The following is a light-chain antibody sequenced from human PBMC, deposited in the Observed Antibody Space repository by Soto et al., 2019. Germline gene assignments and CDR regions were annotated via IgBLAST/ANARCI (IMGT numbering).Light chain of an antibody. Sequence: DIVLTQSPATLSLSPGERATLSCRASQSISSYLAWYQQKPGQAPRLLIYDASNRATGIPARFSGSGSGTDFTLPISSLEPEDFAVYYCQQRSNWPLTFGGGTKVDI. J-gene: IGKJ4*01. V-gene: IGKV3-11*01. CDR3: QQRSNWPLT. CDR2: DAS. CDR1: QSISSY.